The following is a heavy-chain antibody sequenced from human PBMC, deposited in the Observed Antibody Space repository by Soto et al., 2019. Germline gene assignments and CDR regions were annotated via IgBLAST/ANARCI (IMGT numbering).Heavy chain of an antibody. CDR3: AKMEGMDPWAYSFDY. Sequence: EVQVLESGGGLVQPGGSLRLSCAATGFTVSDFAMSWVRQAPGKGLEWVSSIYGGGNGPHYADSVKGRVTISRDNSKNTLYLQMNSLRAEDTAVYYCAKMEGMDPWAYSFDYWGQGTLVTVSS. CDR2: IYGGGNGP. J-gene: IGHJ4*02. D-gene: IGHD2-2*03. CDR1: GFTVSDFA. V-gene: IGHV3-23*01.